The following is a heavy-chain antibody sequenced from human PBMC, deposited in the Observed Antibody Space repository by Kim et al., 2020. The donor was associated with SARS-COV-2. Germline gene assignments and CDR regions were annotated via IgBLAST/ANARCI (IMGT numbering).Heavy chain of an antibody. Sequence: YGRTSYYSPSIKSRVSISVDTSKNQVSLNLRSVTPADTAVYYCATLDIVDYWGQGTLVTVSS. V-gene: IGHV4-39*01. D-gene: IGHD1-1*01. CDR2: YGRTS. CDR3: ATLDIVDY. J-gene: IGHJ4*02.